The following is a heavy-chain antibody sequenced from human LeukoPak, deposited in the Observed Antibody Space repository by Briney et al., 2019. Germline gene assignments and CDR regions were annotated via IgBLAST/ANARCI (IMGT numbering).Heavy chain of an antibody. CDR2: IYSGGST. V-gene: IGHV3-53*01. Sequence: GGSLRLSCAASGFTVSSNYMSWVRQAPGKGLEWVSVIYSGGSTYYADSVKGRFTISRVNSKNTLYLQMNSLRAEDTAVYYCARDLTTPLDAFDIWGQGTMVTVSS. CDR3: ARDLTTPLDAFDI. D-gene: IGHD3-9*01. CDR1: GFTVSSNY. J-gene: IGHJ3*02.